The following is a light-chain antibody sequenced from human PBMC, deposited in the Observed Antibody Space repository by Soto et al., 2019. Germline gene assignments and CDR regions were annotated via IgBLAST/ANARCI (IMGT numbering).Light chain of an antibody. J-gene: IGKJ1*01. V-gene: IGKV1-5*03. CDR1: QSISSW. CDR3: QQYYSYSRT. Sequence: DIQMTQSPSTLSASVGDRVTITCRASQSISSWLAWYQQKPGKAPNLLIYKTSSLESGVPSRFSGSGSGTEFTLTISSLQPDEFATYNCQQYYSYSRTFGQGTKVEIK. CDR2: KTS.